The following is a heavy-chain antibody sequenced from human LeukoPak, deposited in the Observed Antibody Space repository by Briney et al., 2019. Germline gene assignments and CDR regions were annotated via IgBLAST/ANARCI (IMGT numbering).Heavy chain of an antibody. J-gene: IGHJ4*02. CDR3: ARGRRGYCSGGSCYRGLNY. V-gene: IGHV4-34*01. CDR1: GGSFSGYY. CDR2: INHSGST. D-gene: IGHD2-15*01. Sequence: PSETLSLTCAVYGGSFSGYYWSWIRQPPGKGVEGMGEINHSGSTNYNPSLNSRVTISVDTAKNQFSLKLSSVTAADAAVYYCARGRRGYCSGGSCYRGLNYWGQGTLVTVSS.